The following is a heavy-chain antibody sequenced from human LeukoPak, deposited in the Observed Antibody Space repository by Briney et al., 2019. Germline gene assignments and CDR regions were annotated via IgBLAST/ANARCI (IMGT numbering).Heavy chain of an antibody. CDR1: GLTFSNYD. J-gene: IGHJ5*02. V-gene: IGHV3-13*01. Sequence: PGGSLRLSCAASGLTFSNYDMHWVRQAAGKGLEWVSGIGKAGDTYYVGSVRGRFTISRENGKNSLYLQMNSLRVGDTAVYYCTRGAEGFDPWGQGTLVTVSS. CDR2: IGKAGDT. CDR3: TRGAEGFDP. D-gene: IGHD1-26*01.